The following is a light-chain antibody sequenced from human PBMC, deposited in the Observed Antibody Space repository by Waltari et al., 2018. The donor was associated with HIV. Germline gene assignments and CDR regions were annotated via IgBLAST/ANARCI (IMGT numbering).Light chain of an antibody. V-gene: IGKV3-15*01. J-gene: IGKJ5*01. CDR2: GAS. CDR1: QSVKNN. CDR3: QQYHDWPPIT. Sequence: VMPQSPATLSVSPGERATLSCRASQSVKNNLAWYQQKPGQAPRLLIYGASTRATGIPARFSGSGSVAEFTLTINSLQSEDFAVYYCQQYHDWPPITFGQGTRLEIK.